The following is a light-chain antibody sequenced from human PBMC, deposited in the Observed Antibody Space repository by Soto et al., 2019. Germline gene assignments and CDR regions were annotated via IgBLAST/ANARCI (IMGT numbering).Light chain of an antibody. CDR2: GAS. J-gene: IGKJ2*01. CDR1: QSVSSSY. CDR3: QQYGSSPSYT. Sequence: EIVLTQSPGTLSLSPGERATLSCRASQSVSSSYLAWYQQKPGQAPRLLIYGASSRATGIPDRFSGSGSGTDLTLTISRLEPEGFAVYYCQQYGSSPSYTFGQGTKLEIK. V-gene: IGKV3-20*01.